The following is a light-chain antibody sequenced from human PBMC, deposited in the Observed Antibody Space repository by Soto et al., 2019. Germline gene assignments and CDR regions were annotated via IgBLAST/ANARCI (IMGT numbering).Light chain of an antibody. V-gene: IGKV4-1*01. Sequence: IFITPSPDSLAVSWGERAPITCKSSQSVLFTSNDKNFLAWYQHKAGQPPKLIVNWASSREVGVPDRFSGSGSGTHFTLTISGLQAEDVAMYYCQQYYKTPTFGRGTKVDIK. CDR1: QSVLFTSNDKNF. CDR2: WAS. J-gene: IGKJ1*01. CDR3: QQYYKTPT.